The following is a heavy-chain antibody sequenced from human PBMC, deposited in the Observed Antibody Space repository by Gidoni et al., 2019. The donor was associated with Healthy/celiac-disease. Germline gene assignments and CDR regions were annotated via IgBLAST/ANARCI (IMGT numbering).Heavy chain of an antibody. D-gene: IGHD5-18*01. Sequence: EVQLVESGGGLVQPGGSLRLSCAASGLPFSSYDMHWVRQATGKGLEWVSAIGTAGDTYYPGSVKGRFTISRENAKNSLYLQMNSLRAGDTAVYYCARGADTAMAPYFDYWGQGTLVTVSS. CDR3: ARGADTAMAPYFDY. CDR1: GLPFSSYD. V-gene: IGHV3-13*01. J-gene: IGHJ4*02. CDR2: IGTAGDT.